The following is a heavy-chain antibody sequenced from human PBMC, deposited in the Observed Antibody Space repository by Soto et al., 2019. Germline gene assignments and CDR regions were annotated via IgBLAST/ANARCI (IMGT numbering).Heavy chain of an antibody. CDR3: AREDYGRHYFDY. J-gene: IGHJ4*02. V-gene: IGHV3-30-3*01. Sequence: PGGSLRLSCAASGFTFSNYAMHWVRQAPGKGLEWVAVISYDGSNKYYADSVKGRFTISRDNSKNTLYLQMSSLRAEDTAVYYCAREDYGRHYFDYWGQGTLVTVSS. CDR2: ISYDGSNK. CDR1: GFTFSNYA. D-gene: IGHD4-17*01.